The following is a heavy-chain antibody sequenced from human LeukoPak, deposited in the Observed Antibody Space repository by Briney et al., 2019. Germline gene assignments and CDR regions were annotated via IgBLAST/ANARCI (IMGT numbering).Heavy chain of an antibody. V-gene: IGHV3-48*02. CDR1: GFTFSSYS. Sequence: PGGALRLSWAASGFTFSSYSMNWVRQAPRNGLELVSYISSSSSTIYYADSVKGRFTISRDNAKNSLYLQMNSLRDEDTAVYYCARADGDAFDIWGQGTMVTVSS. D-gene: IGHD5-24*01. J-gene: IGHJ3*02. CDR2: ISSSSSTI. CDR3: ARADGDAFDI.